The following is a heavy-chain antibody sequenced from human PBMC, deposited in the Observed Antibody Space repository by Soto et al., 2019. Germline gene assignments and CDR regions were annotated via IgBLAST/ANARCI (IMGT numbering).Heavy chain of an antibody. J-gene: IGHJ4*02. Sequence: QVQLQESGPGLVKPSETLSLTCSVSGGSVTSGNYYWTWIRQPPGKGLEWIGYIYYTGSTNYNPSLTSRVTISVDTSKNQFSLNLSSVTAADTAVYYCSRGAAAIAGYTSSTDYWGQGTLVTVSS. CDR2: IYYTGST. V-gene: IGHV4-61*01. D-gene: IGHD6-6*01. CDR1: GGSVTSGNYY. CDR3: SRGAAAIAGYTSSTDY.